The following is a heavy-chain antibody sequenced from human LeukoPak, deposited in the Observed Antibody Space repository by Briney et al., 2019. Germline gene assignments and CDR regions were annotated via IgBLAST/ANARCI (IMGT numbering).Heavy chain of an antibody. V-gene: IGHV3-30*04. CDR3: ASGADYDYVWGSSFFDY. Sequence: PGGSLRLSCAASGFTFSSYAMHWVRQAPGKGLEWVAVISYDGSNKYYADSVKGRFTISRDNAKNSLYLQMNSLRAEDTAVYYCASGADYDYVWGSSFFDYWGQGTLVTVSS. CDR1: GFTFSSYA. D-gene: IGHD3-16*01. J-gene: IGHJ4*02. CDR2: ISYDGSNK.